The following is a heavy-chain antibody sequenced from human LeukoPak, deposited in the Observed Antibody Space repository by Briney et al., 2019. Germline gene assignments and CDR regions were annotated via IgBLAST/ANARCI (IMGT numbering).Heavy chain of an antibody. J-gene: IGHJ4*02. CDR2: IKQDGSEK. Sequence: GGSLRLSCAASGFTFSSYWMSWVRQAPGKGLEWVANIKQDGSEKYYVDSVKGRFTISRDNVKNSLYLQMNSLRAEDTAVYYCARARVAAAAGAVDYWGQGTLVTVSS. D-gene: IGHD6-13*01. CDR3: ARARVAAAAGAVDY. CDR1: GFTFSSYW. V-gene: IGHV3-7*01.